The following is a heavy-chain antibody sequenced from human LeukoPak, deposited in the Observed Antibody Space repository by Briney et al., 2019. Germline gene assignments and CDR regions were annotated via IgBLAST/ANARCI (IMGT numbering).Heavy chain of an antibody. CDR1: GFTFSSYE. V-gene: IGHV3-48*03. Sequence: GGSLRLSCAASGFTFSSYEMNWVRQAPGKVLEWVSYISSSGSTIYYADSVKGRFTISRDNAKNSLYLQMNSLRADDTAVYYCARDTLGEGEDANYAVYYFDYWGQGTVVTVSS. J-gene: IGHJ4*02. D-gene: IGHD4/OR15-4a*01. CDR3: ARDTLGEGEDANYAVYYFDY. CDR2: ISSSGSTI.